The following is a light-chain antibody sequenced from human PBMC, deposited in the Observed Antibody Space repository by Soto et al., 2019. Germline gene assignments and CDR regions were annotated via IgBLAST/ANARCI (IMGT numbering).Light chain of an antibody. CDR3: QQRSNCPRI. CDR1: QSVSSY. Sequence: EIGLTQSPATLSLTPGERATLSCRASQSVSSYLAWYQQKPGQAPRLLIYDASNRATGIPARFSGSGSGTDFTLTISSLEPEDFAVYYCQQRSNCPRIFGGGTKVEIK. J-gene: IGKJ4*01. CDR2: DAS. V-gene: IGKV3-11*01.